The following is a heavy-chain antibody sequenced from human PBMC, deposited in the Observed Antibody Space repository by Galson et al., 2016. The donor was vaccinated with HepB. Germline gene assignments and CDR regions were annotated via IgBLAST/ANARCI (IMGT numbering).Heavy chain of an antibody. Sequence: SLRLSCAASGFTFSSYSMNWVRQAPGKGLEWVSSISSSSSYIYYADSVKGRFTISRDNAKNSLYLQMNSLRAEDTAVYYCARADSTSWYYLDYWGQGTLVTASS. CDR3: ARADSTSWYYLDY. J-gene: IGHJ4*02. CDR1: GFTFSSYS. V-gene: IGHV3-21*01. D-gene: IGHD6-13*01. CDR2: ISSSSSYI.